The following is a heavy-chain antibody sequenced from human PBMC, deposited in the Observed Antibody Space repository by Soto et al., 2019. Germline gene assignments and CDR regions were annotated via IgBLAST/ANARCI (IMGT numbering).Heavy chain of an antibody. Sequence: GGSLRLSCAASGFTFSSYGMHWVRQAPGKGLEWVAVISYDGSNKYYADSVKGRFTISRDNSKNTLYLQMNSLRAEDTAVYYCAKEVQYSSALDYWGQGTLVTVS. CDR1: GFTFSSYG. J-gene: IGHJ4*02. CDR2: ISYDGSNK. D-gene: IGHD6-25*01. V-gene: IGHV3-30*18. CDR3: AKEVQYSSALDY.